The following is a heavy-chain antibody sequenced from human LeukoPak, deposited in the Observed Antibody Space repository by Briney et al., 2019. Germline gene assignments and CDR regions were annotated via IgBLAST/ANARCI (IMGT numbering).Heavy chain of an antibody. J-gene: IGHJ5*02. CDR1: GFSFSFYW. D-gene: IGHD6-19*01. Sequence: GGSLRLSCAASGFSFSFYWMHWVRQAPGKGPVWVSRIKTDGSIADYADSVKGRFTISRDNAKNSLYLQMNSLRAEDTAVYYCARDQSSVAGTTYNWFDPWGQGTLVTVSS. CDR3: ARDQSSVAGTTYNWFDP. V-gene: IGHV3-74*01. CDR2: IKTDGSIA.